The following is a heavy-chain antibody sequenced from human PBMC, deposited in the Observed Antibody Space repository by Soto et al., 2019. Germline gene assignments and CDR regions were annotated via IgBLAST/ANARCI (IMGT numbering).Heavy chain of an antibody. Sequence: ETLSLTCIVSGDSISSSDYYWGWIRQAPGRGLEWIGYISKSGYTSYNPSLRSRVFISVDTSNNQVSLNLASVTAADTAIYYCTTQGFGILHGLVDVWGQGTTVTVSS. CDR1: GDSISSSDYY. CDR3: TTQGFGILHGLVDV. CDR2: ISKSGYT. J-gene: IGHJ6*02. D-gene: IGHD3-10*01. V-gene: IGHV4-61*05.